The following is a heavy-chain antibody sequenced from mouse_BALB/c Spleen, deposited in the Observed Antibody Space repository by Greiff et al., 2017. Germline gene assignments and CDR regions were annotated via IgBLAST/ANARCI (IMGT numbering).Heavy chain of an antibody. V-gene: IGHV3-2*02. D-gene: IGHD2-4*01. CDR3: ARYDYDEGACYAMDY. CDR2: ISYSGST. Sequence: DVQLQESGPGLVKPSQSLSLTCTVTGYSITSDYAWNWIRQFPGNKLEWMGYISYSGSTSYNPSLKSRISITRDTSKNQFFLQLNSVTTEDTATYYCARYDYDEGACYAMDYWGQGTSVTVSS. J-gene: IGHJ4*01. CDR1: GYSITSDYA.